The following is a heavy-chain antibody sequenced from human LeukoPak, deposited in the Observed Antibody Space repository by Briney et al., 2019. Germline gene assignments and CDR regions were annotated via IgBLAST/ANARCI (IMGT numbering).Heavy chain of an antibody. CDR1: GGTFSSYA. D-gene: IGHD3-22*01. CDR3: ARDCRNYYDSSGYPTPWFDP. CDR2: IIPIFGTA. J-gene: IGHJ5*02. V-gene: IGHV1-69*13. Sequence: ASMKVSCKASGGTFSSYAISWVRQAPGQGLEWMGGIIPIFGTANYAQKFQGRVTITADESTSTAYMELSSLRSEDTAVYYCARDCRNYYDSSGYPTPWFDPWGQGTLVTVSS.